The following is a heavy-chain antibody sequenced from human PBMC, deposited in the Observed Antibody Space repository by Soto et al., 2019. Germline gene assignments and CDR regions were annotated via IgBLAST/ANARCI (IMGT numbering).Heavy chain of an antibody. CDR1: GYTFTNYA. Sequence: QVQLVQSGAEEKKPGASVKVSCKASGYTFTNYAMHWVRQAPGQRLEWMGWTNAGNGNTKYSQKFQGRVTITRDTSASTAYMELSSLRSEDTAVYYCARGLPLAADYWGQGTLVTVSS. CDR3: ARGLPLAADY. CDR2: TNAGNGNT. J-gene: IGHJ4*02. V-gene: IGHV1-3*05.